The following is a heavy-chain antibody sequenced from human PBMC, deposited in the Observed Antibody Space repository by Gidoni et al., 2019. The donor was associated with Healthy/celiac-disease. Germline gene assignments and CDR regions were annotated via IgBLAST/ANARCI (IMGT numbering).Heavy chain of an antibody. Sequence: EVQLLESGGGLVQPGGFLRLSCAASGVTFSSYAMSWVRPAPGKGLEWVSAISGSGGSTYYADSVKGRFTISRDNSKNTLYLQMSSLRAEDTAVYYCAKPTVTIRATYYFDYWGQGTLVTVSS. CDR2: ISGSGGST. J-gene: IGHJ4*02. D-gene: IGHD4-4*01. CDR1: GVTFSSYA. CDR3: AKPTVTIRATYYFDY. V-gene: IGHV3-23*01.